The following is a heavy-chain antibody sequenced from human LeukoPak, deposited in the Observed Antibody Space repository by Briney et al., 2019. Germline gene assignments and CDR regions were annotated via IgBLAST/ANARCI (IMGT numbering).Heavy chain of an antibody. CDR1: GGSISSGDYY. V-gene: IGHV4-39*01. J-gene: IGHJ1*01. CDR2: IYYSGST. Sequence: PSETLSLTCTVSGGSISSGDYYWSWIRQPPGKGLEWIGSIYYSGSTYYNPSLKSRVTISVDTSKNQFSLKLSSVTAADTAVYYCARGIGVVPAAIPFYGGEYFQHWGQGTLVTVSS. D-gene: IGHD2-2*01. CDR3: ARGIGVVPAAIPFYGGEYFQH.